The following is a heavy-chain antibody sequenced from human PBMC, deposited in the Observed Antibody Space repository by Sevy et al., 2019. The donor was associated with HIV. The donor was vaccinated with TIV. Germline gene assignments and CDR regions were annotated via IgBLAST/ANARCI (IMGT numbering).Heavy chain of an antibody. V-gene: IGHV1-18*04. CDR1: GYTFTSYG. CDR2: ISAYNGNT. J-gene: IGHJ4*02. Sequence: ASVKVSCKASGYTFTSYGISWVRQAPGQGLEWMGWISAYNGNTNYAQKLQGRVTMTTDTSTSTAYMELRSLGSDDTAVYYSARSPQYDYGDYVPVLFDYWGQGTLVTVSS. CDR3: ARSPQYDYGDYVPVLFDY. D-gene: IGHD4-17*01.